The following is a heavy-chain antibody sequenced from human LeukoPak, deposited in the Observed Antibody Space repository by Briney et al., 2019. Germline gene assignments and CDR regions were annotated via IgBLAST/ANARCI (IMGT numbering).Heavy chain of an antibody. CDR1: GYTFTSYG. V-gene: IGHV1-18*01. Sequence: ASVKVSCKASGYTFTSYGISWVRQAPGQGLEWMGWISAYNGNTNYAQKLQGRVTITTDTSTSTAYMELRSLRSDDTAVYYCARDQGYYDSSGYYGDAFDIWGQGTMVTVSS. CDR3: ARDQGYYDSSGYYGDAFDI. D-gene: IGHD3-22*01. CDR2: ISAYNGNT. J-gene: IGHJ3*02.